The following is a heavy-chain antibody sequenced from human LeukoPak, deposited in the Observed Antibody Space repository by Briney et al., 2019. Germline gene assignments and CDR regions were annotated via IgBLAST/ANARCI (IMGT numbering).Heavy chain of an antibody. CDR2: IYSSGST. V-gene: IGHV4-4*07. J-gene: IGHJ4*02. Sequence: PSETLSLTFTVSGGSISSYYWSWIRQPAGKGLEWVGRIYSSGSTNDNPSLKSRVTMSVDTSKNQFSLKLTSVTAANTAVYYCARARSGSLDYWGQGTLVTVSS. CDR3: ARARSGSLDY. D-gene: IGHD1-26*01. CDR1: GGSISSYY.